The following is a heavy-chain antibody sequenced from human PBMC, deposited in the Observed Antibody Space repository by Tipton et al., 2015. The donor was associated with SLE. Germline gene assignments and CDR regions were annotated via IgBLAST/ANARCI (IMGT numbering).Heavy chain of an antibody. V-gene: IGHV3-74*01. D-gene: IGHD1-1*01. Sequence: VQLVQSGGGLVKPGRSLRLSCAASGFPFTIYNMNWVRQVPGKGLAWVSRINDEGRSASYADSVQGRFTISRDNAKNMLYLQMNSLRVEDTAVYYCARDWTEVEMPDHWGQGTLVTVSS. CDR2: INDEGRSA. CDR3: ARDWTEVEMPDH. J-gene: IGHJ4*02. CDR1: GFPFTIYN.